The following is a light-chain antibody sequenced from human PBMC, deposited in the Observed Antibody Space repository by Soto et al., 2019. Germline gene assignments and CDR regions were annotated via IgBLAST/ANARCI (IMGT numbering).Light chain of an antibody. CDR2: GNN. CDR1: SSNIGAGYD. J-gene: IGLJ1*01. Sequence: QSVLTQPPSVSGAPGQRVTISCTGGSSNIGAGYDVHWYQQLPGTAPKLLIYGNNNRPSGVPDRFSGSKSGTSGTLAITGLQAEHEADYYCQSYDISLSGSLFGTGTKVTVL. CDR3: QSYDISLSGSL. V-gene: IGLV1-40*01.